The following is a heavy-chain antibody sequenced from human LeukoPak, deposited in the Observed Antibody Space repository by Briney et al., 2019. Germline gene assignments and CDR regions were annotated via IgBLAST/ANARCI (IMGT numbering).Heavy chain of an antibody. CDR2: IYCSGST. CDR1: GGSISSYY. CDR3: ARGEMATTLPFDP. V-gene: IGHV4-59*01. J-gene: IGHJ5*02. Sequence: SETLSLTCTVSGGSISSYYWSWIRQPPGKGLEWIGYIYCSGSTNYNPSLKSRVTISVDTSKNQFSLKLSSVTAADTAVYYCARGEMATTLPFDPWGQGTLVTVSS. D-gene: IGHD5-24*01.